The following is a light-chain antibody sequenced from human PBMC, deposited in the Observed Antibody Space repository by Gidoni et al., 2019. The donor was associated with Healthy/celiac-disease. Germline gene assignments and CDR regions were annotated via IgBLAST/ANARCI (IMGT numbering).Light chain of an antibody. Sequence: SYELTQPPSLSVSPGQTASITCSGEKLGDKYACWYQQKPGQSPVLVVYQDTKRPSGIPERFAGSSSGNTATLTISGTHAMDEAEYYCQACDNSIVVFGGGTKLTVL. CDR1: KLGDKY. CDR2: QDT. V-gene: IGLV3-1*01. CDR3: QACDNSIVV. J-gene: IGLJ2*01.